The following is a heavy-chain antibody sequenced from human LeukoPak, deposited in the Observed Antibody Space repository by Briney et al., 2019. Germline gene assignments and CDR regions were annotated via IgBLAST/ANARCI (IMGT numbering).Heavy chain of an antibody. J-gene: IGHJ4*02. CDR3: ARISRGELPTF. CDR1: GFTFSNYN. CDR2: ISSSGSYI. D-gene: IGHD1-7*01. V-gene: IGHV3-21*04. Sequence: PGGSLRLSCAASGFTFSNYNMNWVRQAPGKGLEWVSSISSSGSYIYYADSVKGRFTISRDNAKNSLYLQMNSLRVEDTAIYYCARISRGELPTFWGQGTLVIVSP.